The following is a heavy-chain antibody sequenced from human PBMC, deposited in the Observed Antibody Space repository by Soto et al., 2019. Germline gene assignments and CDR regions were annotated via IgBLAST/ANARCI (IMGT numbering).Heavy chain of an antibody. V-gene: IGHV4-34*01. CDR3: ARGPSYYGSGSYYTIPYYYYYYYMDV. CDR2: INHSGST. D-gene: IGHD3-10*01. J-gene: IGHJ6*03. Sequence: SETLSLTCAVYGGSFSGYYWSWIRQPPGKGLEWVGEINHSGSTNYNPSLKSRVTISVDTSENQFSLKLSSVTAADTAVYYCARGPSYYGSGSYYTIPYYYYYYYMDVWGKGTTVTVSS. CDR1: GGSFSGYY.